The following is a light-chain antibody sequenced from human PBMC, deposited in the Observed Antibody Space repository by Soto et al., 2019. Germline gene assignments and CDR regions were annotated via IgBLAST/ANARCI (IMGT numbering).Light chain of an antibody. Sequence: EIVMTQSPATLSVSPGERATLSCRASQSASRRLAWYQQRPGQSPRLLIYGASTRATGIPARFSGSGSETEFTLTISTLQSEDFAVYYCHQYKTSPFTFGQGTRLEIK. CDR3: HQYKTSPFT. CDR1: QSASRR. V-gene: IGKV3-15*01. CDR2: GAS. J-gene: IGKJ5*01.